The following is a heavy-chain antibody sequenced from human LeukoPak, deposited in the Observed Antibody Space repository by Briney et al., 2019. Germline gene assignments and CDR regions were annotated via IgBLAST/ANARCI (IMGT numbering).Heavy chain of an antibody. CDR2: ISYDGSNK. CDR3: ARAEDIMTYYYGSGSYFPFDY. CDR1: GFTFSSYA. Sequence: GRSLRLSCAASGFTFSSYAMHWVRQAPGKGLEWVAVISYDGSNKYYADSVKGRFTISRDNSKNTLYLQMNSPRAEDTAVYYCARAEDIMTYYYGSGSYFPFDYWGQGTLVTVSS. V-gene: IGHV3-30-3*01. D-gene: IGHD3-10*01. J-gene: IGHJ4*02.